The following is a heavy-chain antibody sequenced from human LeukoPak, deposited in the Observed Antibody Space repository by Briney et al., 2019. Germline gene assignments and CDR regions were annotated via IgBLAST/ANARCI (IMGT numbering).Heavy chain of an antibody. Sequence: SETLSLTCNVSGTSIRSYYWTWIRQPPGKGLEFIGNIYYTGSSTYNPSLKSRVSMSLDTSKNQFSLKLTSVTALDTAVYFCARDRGILGVDLWGQGTLVTVSS. CDR3: ARDRGILGVDL. J-gene: IGHJ5*02. D-gene: IGHD3-16*01. V-gene: IGHV4-59*01. CDR1: GTSIRSYY. CDR2: IYYTGSS.